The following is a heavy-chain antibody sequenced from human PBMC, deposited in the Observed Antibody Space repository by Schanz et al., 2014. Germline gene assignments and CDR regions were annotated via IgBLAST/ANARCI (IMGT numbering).Heavy chain of an antibody. V-gene: IGHV3-21*04. CDR3: ASERGYSYGYGAFDI. J-gene: IGHJ3*02. CDR1: GFTVSAYS. D-gene: IGHD5-18*01. CDR2: ISSSGGHI. Sequence: EVQLVESGGGLVQPGGSLRLSCSGFTVSAYSANWVRQAPGKGLEWVSSISSSGGHIYYADSVKGRFTITRDIAKNSLSLQMNSLRAEDTALYYCASERGYSYGYGAFDIWGQGTMVTVSS.